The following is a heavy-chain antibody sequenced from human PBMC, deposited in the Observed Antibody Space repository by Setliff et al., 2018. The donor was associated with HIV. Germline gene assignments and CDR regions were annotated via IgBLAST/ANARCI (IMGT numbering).Heavy chain of an antibody. D-gene: IGHD3-10*01. V-gene: IGHV4-59*01. J-gene: IGHJ6*03. CDR1: GGSISNYY. CDR3: ARAVIRREDRGMWTKLWSAPNHMDV. Sequence: SETLSLTCGLSGGSISNYYWVWIRQSPGKGLEWIGHIHYGGGTYYNPSLESRVSISRDTSKNQFSLNLRDVTAGDTALYYCARAVIRREDRGMWTKLWSAPNHMDVWGKGITVTVSS. CDR2: IHYGGGT.